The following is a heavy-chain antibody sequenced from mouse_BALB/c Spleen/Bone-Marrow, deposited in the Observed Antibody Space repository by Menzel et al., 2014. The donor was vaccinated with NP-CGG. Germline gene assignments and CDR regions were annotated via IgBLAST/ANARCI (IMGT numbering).Heavy chain of an antibody. CDR1: GYTFTDYA. J-gene: IGHJ4*01. Sequence: QVHVKQSGPELVRPGVSVKLSCKGSGYTFTDYAMHWVKQSHAKSLEWIGVISTYSGNTNYNQKFKGKATMTVDKSSSTAYMELARLTSEDSAIYYCARDYGSRIYAMDYWGQGTSVTVSS. V-gene: IGHV1-67*01. CDR2: ISTYSGNT. D-gene: IGHD1-1*01. CDR3: ARDYGSRIYAMDY.